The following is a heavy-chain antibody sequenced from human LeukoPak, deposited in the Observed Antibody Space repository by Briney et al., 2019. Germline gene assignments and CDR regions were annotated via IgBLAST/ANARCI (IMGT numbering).Heavy chain of an antibody. Sequence: SQTLSLTCTVSGGSISSGGYYWSWIRQHPGKGLEWIGYIYYSGSTYYNPSLKSRVTISVDTSKNQFSLKLSSVTAADTAVYYCAREYYYDSSGNGPFDYWGQGTLVTVSS. CDR3: AREYYYDSSGNGPFDY. V-gene: IGHV4-31*03. D-gene: IGHD3-22*01. CDR1: GGSISSGGYY. J-gene: IGHJ4*02. CDR2: IYYSGST.